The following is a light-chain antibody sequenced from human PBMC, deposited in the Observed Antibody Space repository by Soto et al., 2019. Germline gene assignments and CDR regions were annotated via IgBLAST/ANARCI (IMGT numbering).Light chain of an antibody. Sequence: EVVMTQSPLSLPVTLGQPASISCRSSQSLAYIDGNTYLSWFQQRPGQSPRRLIYKVSNRESGVPDRFSGSGAGTDFTLKIIRVEAQDVGVYYCMQRTAWPAYTFGQGTKLEIK. CDR2: KVS. J-gene: IGKJ2*01. CDR3: MQRTAWPAYT. V-gene: IGKV2-30*01. CDR1: QSLAYIDGNTY.